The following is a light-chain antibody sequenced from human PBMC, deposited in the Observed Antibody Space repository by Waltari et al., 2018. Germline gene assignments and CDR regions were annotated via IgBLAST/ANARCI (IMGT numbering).Light chain of an antibody. V-gene: IGLV2-23*02. Sequence: QSALTQPASGSGSPGQSLTISRSGTSSDIRNYDLVSWVQHHTGKDPKLLIYEVTKRPSGRSRRFSGATTGNTASLTTSGLQAADEAHYYCCSHAGSRSIWVIGGGTKLTVL. CDR2: EVT. J-gene: IGLJ3*02. CDR3: CSHAGSRSIWV. CDR1: SSDIRNYDL.